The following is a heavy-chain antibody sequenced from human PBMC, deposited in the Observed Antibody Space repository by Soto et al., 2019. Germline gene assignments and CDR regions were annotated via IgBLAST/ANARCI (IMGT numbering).Heavy chain of an antibody. J-gene: IGHJ5*02. CDR1: GYTFTSYV. D-gene: IGHD2-15*01. Sequence: GASVKVSCKASGYTFTSYVMHWVRQAPGQRLEWMGWINAGNGNTKYSQKFQGRVTITRDTSASTAYMELSSLRSEDTAVYYCARDGKGGWFDPWGQGTLVTVSS. V-gene: IGHV1-3*01. CDR3: ARDGKGGWFDP. CDR2: INAGNGNT.